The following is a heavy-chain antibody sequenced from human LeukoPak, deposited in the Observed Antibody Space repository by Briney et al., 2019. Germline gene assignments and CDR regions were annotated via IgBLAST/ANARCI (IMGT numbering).Heavy chain of an antibody. Sequence: GRSLRLSCAASGFTFDGYAMHWVRQAPGKGLEWVSGISWNSGSIGYADSVKGRFTISRDNAKNSLYLQMNSLRAEDMALYYCAKEAPIAAAGEYYFDYWGQGTLVTVSS. CDR2: ISWNSGSI. J-gene: IGHJ4*02. CDR1: GFTFDGYA. V-gene: IGHV3-9*03. CDR3: AKEAPIAAAGEYYFDY. D-gene: IGHD6-13*01.